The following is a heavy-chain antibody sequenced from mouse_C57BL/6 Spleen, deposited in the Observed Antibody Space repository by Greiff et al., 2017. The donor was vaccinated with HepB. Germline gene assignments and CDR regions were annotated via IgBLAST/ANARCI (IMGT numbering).Heavy chain of an antibody. CDR3: TTGFLITTVVEGLFAY. CDR2: IDPEDGDT. Sequence: EVKLMESGAELVRPGASVKLSCTASGFNIKDYYMHWVKQRPEQGLEWIGRIDPEDGDTEYAPKFQGKATMTADTSSNTAYLQLSSLTSEDTAVYYCTTGFLITTVVEGLFAYWGQGTLVTVSA. V-gene: IGHV14-1*01. CDR1: GFNIKDYY. J-gene: IGHJ3*01. D-gene: IGHD1-1*01.